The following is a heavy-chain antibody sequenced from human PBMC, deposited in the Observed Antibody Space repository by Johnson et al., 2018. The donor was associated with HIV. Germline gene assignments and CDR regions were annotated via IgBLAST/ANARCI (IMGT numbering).Heavy chain of an antibody. CDR2: ISYNGSNE. CDR1: GFTFSSYA. V-gene: IGHV3-30*04. J-gene: IGHJ3*02. CDR3: SRSFRDYEEDTFDI. D-gene: IGHD4-17*01. Sequence: QVQLVESGGGVVQPGRSLRLSCAASGFTFSSYAMHWVRQAPGKGLEWVAVISYNGSNEYYADSVKGRFTISRDNSKNSLYLQMNSLRAEDTAVYYCSRSFRDYEEDTFDIWGQGTMVTVSS.